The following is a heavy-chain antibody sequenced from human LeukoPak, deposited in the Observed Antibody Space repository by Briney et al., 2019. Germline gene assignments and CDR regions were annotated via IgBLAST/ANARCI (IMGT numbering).Heavy chain of an antibody. J-gene: IGHJ4*02. V-gene: IGHV4-39*07. Sequence: SETLSLTCTVSGGSISGSSYNWGWLRPPTGQERVWNGSIYYSGSTYYNPSLKSRITISVDTSKDQFSLKPSSVTAADTEVYYCARVHDSLDYWGEGTLVTVSS. CDR3: ARVHDSLDY. CDR1: GGSISGSSYN. CDR2: IYYSGST. D-gene: IGHD3-22*01.